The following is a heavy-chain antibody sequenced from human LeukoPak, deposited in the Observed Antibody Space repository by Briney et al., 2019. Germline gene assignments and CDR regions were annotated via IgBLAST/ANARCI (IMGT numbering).Heavy chain of an antibody. CDR3: ARRDTSSWTFNY. CDR2: IYYSGST. D-gene: IGHD6-13*01. V-gene: IGHV4-59*08. CDR1: GGSISGYF. Sequence: SETLSLTCTVSGGSISGYFWSWIRQPPGKGLEWIGYIYYSGSTNYNPSLKSRVTISVDKSTNQFFLKLSSVTAADTAVYYCARRDTSSWTFNYWGQGALVTVSS. J-gene: IGHJ4*02.